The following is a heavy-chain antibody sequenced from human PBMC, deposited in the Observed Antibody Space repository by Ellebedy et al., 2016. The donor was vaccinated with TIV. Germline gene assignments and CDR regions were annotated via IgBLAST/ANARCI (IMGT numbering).Heavy chain of an antibody. V-gene: IGHV1-18*01. CDR2: ISNYNGNT. Sequence: ASVKVSXXASGYTFTTYGITWVRQAPGQGLEWMGWISNYNGNTKYAQKFQGRVTMTTDTSTGTANMELRSLRSDDTAMYYCTRALIAVPGASGGGFDYWGQGTLVTVSS. D-gene: IGHD6-19*01. CDR3: TRALIAVPGASGGGFDY. CDR1: GYTFTTYG. J-gene: IGHJ4*02.